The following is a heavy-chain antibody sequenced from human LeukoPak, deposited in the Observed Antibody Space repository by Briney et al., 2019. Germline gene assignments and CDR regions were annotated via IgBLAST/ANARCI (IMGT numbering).Heavy chain of an antibody. CDR3: ARVRRQKATKAHNWFDP. V-gene: IGHV4-59*01. CDR1: GASMRSYY. CDR2: IYYSGST. J-gene: IGHJ5*02. Sequence: SETLSLTCTVSGASMRSYYWSWIRQPPGKRLEWIGYIYYSGSTNYNPSLKSRVTISVDTSKNQFSLKLSSGTAADTAVYYCARVRRQKATKAHNWFDPWGQGTLVTVSS. D-gene: IGHD6-25*01.